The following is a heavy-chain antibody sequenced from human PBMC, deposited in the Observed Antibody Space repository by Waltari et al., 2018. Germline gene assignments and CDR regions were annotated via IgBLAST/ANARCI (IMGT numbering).Heavy chain of an antibody. CDR2: IYYSGST. Sequence: QLQLQESGPGLVKPSETLSLTCTVSGGSISSRSYYWGWIRQPPGKGLAWIGSIYYSGSTYYNPSLKSRVTISVDTSKNQFSLKLSSGTAADMAVYYCATQRGQLRFLEWLLGCSPFDYWGQGTLVTVSS. CDR3: ATQRGQLRFLEWLLGCSPFDY. D-gene: IGHD3-3*01. CDR1: GGSISSRSYY. J-gene: IGHJ4*02. V-gene: IGHV4-39*01.